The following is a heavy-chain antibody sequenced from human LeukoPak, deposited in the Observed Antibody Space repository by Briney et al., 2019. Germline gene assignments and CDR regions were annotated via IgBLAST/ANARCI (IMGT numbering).Heavy chain of an antibody. J-gene: IGHJ4*02. D-gene: IGHD6-13*01. CDR3: AGGTKGSGSWLFDY. V-gene: IGHV1-18*01. CDR1: GYTFTSYG. CDR2: ISAYNGNT. Sequence: GASVKVSCKASGYTFTSYGINWVRQAPGQGLEWMGWISAYNGNTNYAQKLQGRVTMTTDTSTSTAYMELRSLRSDDTAVYYCAGGTKGSGSWLFDYWGQGTLVTVSS.